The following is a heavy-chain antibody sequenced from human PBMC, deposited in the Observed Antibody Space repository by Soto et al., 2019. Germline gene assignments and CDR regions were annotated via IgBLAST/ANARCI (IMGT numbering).Heavy chain of an antibody. Sequence: QVQLVESGGGVVQPGRSLRLSCAASGFTFSSYGMHWVRQAPGKGLEWVAGIWYDGSNKYYADSVKGRFTISRDNCKTPLYLQMNSLRAEDTAVYYCARDTVIAMSGAFDIWGQGTMVAFAS. CDR3: ARDTVIAMSGAFDI. J-gene: IGHJ3*02. V-gene: IGHV3-33*01. CDR1: GFTFSSYG. D-gene: IGHD4-17*01. CDR2: IWYDGSNK.